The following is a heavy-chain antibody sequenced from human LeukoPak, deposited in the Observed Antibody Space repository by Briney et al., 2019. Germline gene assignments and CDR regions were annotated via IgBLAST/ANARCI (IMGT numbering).Heavy chain of an antibody. V-gene: IGHV3-33*01. D-gene: IGHD6-13*01. CDR3: ARAGIAAAGSPDY. CDR2: IWYDGSNK. J-gene: IGHJ4*02. Sequence: PGRSLRLSCAASGFTFSSYGMHWVRQAPGKGLEWVAVIWYDGSNKYYADSVKGRFTISRDNSKNTLYLQMNSLRAEDTAVYYCARAGIAAAGSPDYWGQGTLVTASS. CDR1: GFTFSSYG.